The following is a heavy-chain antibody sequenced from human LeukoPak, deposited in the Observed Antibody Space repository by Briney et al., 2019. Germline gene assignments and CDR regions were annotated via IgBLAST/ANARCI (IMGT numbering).Heavy chain of an antibody. CDR2: IYYSGST. Sequence: KPSETLSLTCTVSGRSITTYYWSWIRQPPGKGLDWNGYIYYSGSTNYNPSLKSRVTISVDTSKNQFSLKLSSVTAADTAVYYCAREKGYCSGGSCYSRDDAFDIWGQGTMVTVSS. D-gene: IGHD2-15*01. CDR3: AREKGYCSGGSCYSRDDAFDI. J-gene: IGHJ3*02. CDR1: GRSITTYY. V-gene: IGHV4-59*01.